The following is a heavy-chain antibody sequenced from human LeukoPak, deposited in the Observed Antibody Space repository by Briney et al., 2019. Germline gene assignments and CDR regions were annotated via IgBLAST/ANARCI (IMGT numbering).Heavy chain of an antibody. CDR2: IDYSGTT. D-gene: IGHD1-26*01. CDR1: GGSISSGTYS. CDR3: ARARRAAWELLLGSQFDP. V-gene: IGHV4-30-4*07. J-gene: IGHJ5*02. Sequence: PSETLSLTCAVAGGSISSGTYSWSWIRQPPGKGLEWIGDIDYSGTTYYNPPLKRLVTISVDTSKNQFSLKLSSVTAADTAVYYCARARRAAWELLLGSQFDPWGQGPLVPVSS.